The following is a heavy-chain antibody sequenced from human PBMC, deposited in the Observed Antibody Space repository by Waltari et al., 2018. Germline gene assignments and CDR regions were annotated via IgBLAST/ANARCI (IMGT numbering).Heavy chain of an antibody. CDR3: ASYRYYYYGMDV. V-gene: IGHV4-38-2*01. Sequence: QVQLQESGPGLVKPSETLSLTCAVSGYSISSGYYWGWIRQPPGKGLEWIGSIYHSGSTYYNPSLKSLVTISVDTSKNQFSLKLSSVTAADTAVYYCASYRYYYYGMDVWGQGTTVTVSS. CDR1: GYSISSGYY. J-gene: IGHJ6*02. CDR2: IYHSGST.